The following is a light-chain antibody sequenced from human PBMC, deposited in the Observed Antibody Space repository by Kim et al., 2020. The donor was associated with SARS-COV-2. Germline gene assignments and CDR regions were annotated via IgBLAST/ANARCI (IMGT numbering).Light chain of an antibody. CDR1: QGISNY. V-gene: IGKV1-27*01. CDR3: QKYNSVPYT. J-gene: IGKJ2*01. CDR2: DAS. Sequence: SASGGDRVTITCRASQGISNYLAGYQQKPGKVPKLLLHDASTLRSGVPSRFSGSGSGTDFTLTISSLQPEDVATYYCQKYNSVPYTFGQGTKLEI.